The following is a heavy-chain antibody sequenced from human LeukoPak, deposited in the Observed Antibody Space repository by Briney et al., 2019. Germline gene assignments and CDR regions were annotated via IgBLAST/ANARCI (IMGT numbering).Heavy chain of an antibody. Sequence: GGSLRLSCAASGFTFDDYGMSWVRQAPGKGLEWVSAISGSGGSTYYADSVKGRFTISRDNSKNTLYLQVNSLRAEDTAVYYCAKDLYGYVSNWFDPWGQGTLVTVSS. CDR3: AKDLYGYVSNWFDP. V-gene: IGHV3-23*01. CDR2: ISGSGGST. J-gene: IGHJ5*02. D-gene: IGHD5-12*01. CDR1: GFTFDDYG.